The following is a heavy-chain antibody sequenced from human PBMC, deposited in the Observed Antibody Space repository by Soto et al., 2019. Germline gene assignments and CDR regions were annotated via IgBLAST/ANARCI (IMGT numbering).Heavy chain of an antibody. D-gene: IGHD5-12*01. CDR3: ARYIGYCGYLYGMDV. Sequence: QVQLQESGPGLVKPSETLSLTCTVSGGSVSSGSYYWSWIRQPPGKGLEWIGYIYYSGSTNYNPSLKSRVTISVDTSKNQFSLKLSSVTAADTAVYYCARYIGYCGYLYGMDVWGQGTTVTVSS. CDR1: GGSVSSGSYY. CDR2: IYYSGST. J-gene: IGHJ6*02. V-gene: IGHV4-61*01.